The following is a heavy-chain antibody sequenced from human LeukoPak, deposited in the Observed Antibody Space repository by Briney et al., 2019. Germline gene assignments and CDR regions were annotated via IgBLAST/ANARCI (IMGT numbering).Heavy chain of an antibody. CDR3: ARLHSSGWYPFDY. Sequence: ASVKVSCKASGGSFSNYSINWVRQAPGQGLEWMGRIIPIFNLADHAQKFRGRVTMTTDTSTSTAYMELRSLRSDDTAVYYCARLHSSGWYPFDYWGQGTLVTVSS. CDR1: GGSFSNYS. D-gene: IGHD6-19*01. V-gene: IGHV1-69*02. J-gene: IGHJ4*02. CDR2: IIPIFNLA.